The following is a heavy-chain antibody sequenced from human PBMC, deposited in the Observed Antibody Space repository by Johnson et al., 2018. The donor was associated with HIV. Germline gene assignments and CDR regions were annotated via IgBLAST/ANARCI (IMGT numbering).Heavy chain of an antibody. CDR2: ISSSGSTI. Sequence: VQLVESGGELVRPGGSLTLSCAASGFTFSSYAMSWVRQAPGKGLEWVSYISSSGSTIYYADSVKGRFTISRDNAKNSLYLQMNSLRAEDTAVYYCAREGALGAYDAFDIWGQGTMVTVSS. CDR3: AREGALGAYDAFDI. J-gene: IGHJ3*02. D-gene: IGHD3-10*01. V-gene: IGHV3-48*04. CDR1: GFTFSSYA.